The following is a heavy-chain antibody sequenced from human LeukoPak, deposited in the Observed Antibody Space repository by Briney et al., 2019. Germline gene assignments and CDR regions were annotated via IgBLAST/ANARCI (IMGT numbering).Heavy chain of an antibody. D-gene: IGHD6-13*01. CDR2: IYYSGST. CDR3: ARHAGWFDP. V-gene: IGHV4-39*01. J-gene: IGHJ5*02. CDR1: GGSMSSSSYY. Sequence: KPSETLSLTCTVSGGSMSSSSYYWGSIRQPPGKGLEWIGSIYYSGSTYYNPSLKSRVTISVDTSNNQFSLKLSSVTAADMAVYYCARHAGWFDPWGQGTLVTVSS.